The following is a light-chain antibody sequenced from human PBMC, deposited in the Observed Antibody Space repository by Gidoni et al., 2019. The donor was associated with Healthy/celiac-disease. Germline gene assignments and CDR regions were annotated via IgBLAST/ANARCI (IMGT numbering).Light chain of an antibody. Sequence: IVMTPSRATLSVSPGERATLSCRASQSVSSNLAWYQQKPGQAPRLLIYGASTRATGIPARFSGSGSGTEFTLTISSLQSEDFAVYYCQQYNNWPPLYTFGQGTKLEIK. CDR2: GAS. J-gene: IGKJ2*01. V-gene: IGKV3-15*01. CDR3: QQYNNWPPLYT. CDR1: QSVSSN.